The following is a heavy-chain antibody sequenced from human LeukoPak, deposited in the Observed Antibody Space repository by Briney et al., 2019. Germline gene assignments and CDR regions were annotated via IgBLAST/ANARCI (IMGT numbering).Heavy chain of an antibody. CDR1: GGTFSSYA. CDR2: IIPIFGTA. D-gene: IGHD1-26*01. J-gene: IGHJ4*02. CDR3: ARQGVGATRERYFDY. V-gene: IGHV1-69*05. Sequence: SVKVSCKASGGTFSSYAISWVRQAPGQGLEWMGGIIPIFGTANYAQKFQGRVTVTTDESTSTAYMELSSLRSEDTAVYYCARQGVGATRERYFDYWGQGTLVTVSS.